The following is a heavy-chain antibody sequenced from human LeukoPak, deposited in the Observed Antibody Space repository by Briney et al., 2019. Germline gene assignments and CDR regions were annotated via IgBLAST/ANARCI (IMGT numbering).Heavy chain of an antibody. J-gene: IGHJ4*02. V-gene: IGHV4-39*07. D-gene: IGHD3/OR15-3a*01. CDR1: GGSVSSSSYY. CDR2: ISYSRST. CDR3: ARDRPSNDFYGVIDY. Sequence: SSETLSLTCTVSGGSVSSSSYYWGWIRQPPGKGLEWIGSISYSRSTYYNPSLKSRVTISVDTSKNRFSLNLNSVTAADAAVYYCARDRPSNDFYGVIDYWGQGTLVTVSS.